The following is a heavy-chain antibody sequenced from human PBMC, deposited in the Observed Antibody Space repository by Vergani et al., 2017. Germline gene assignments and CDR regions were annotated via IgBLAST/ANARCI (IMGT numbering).Heavy chain of an antibody. CDR3: VRGFFFLGMDV. CDR1: GDSVSSKSAA. D-gene: IGHD6-25*01. CDR2: TYFKSSWYN. V-gene: IGHV6-1*01. J-gene: IGHJ6*02. Sequence: QVQLQQSGPGLVKPSQTLSLTCAIFGDSVSSKSAASNWIRHSPSRWLEWLGMTYFKSSWYNEYAISVKSRITINPDTSKNQFSMQLNSVTPEDTAIYYCVRGFFFLGMDVWGQGTAVTVSS.